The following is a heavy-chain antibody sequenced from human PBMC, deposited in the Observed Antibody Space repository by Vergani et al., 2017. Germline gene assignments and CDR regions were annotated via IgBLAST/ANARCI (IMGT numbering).Heavy chain of an antibody. D-gene: IGHD3-10*01. V-gene: IGHV4-38-2*01. J-gene: IGHJ6*02. CDR1: DSSIMTNPY. Sequence: QVQLQESGPGLVKPSETLTLTCDVSDSSIMTNPYWGWFRQSPGKGLEWIGCIHHSGDTHYNSSLKSRVSISIVSSSKFSLSLTSVTAADTAIYYYARHRGSGGFFPSSYFYGMDVWGHGNTVTGSS. CDR2: IHHSGDT. CDR3: ARHRGSGGFFPSSYFYGMDV.